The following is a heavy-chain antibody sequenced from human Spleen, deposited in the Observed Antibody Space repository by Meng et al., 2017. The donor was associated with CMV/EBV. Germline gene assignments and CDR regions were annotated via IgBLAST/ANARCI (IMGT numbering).Heavy chain of an antibody. V-gene: IGHV3-66*02. CDR3: ARDHPTIAGPY. CDR2: IHSGGTT. CDR1: GLTVSSYS. Sequence: GESLKISCAASGLTVSSYSMTWVCQAPQKGLEWVSVIHSGGTTYYADSVKGRFTISRDNSKNTLYLQMNSLRAEDTAVYFCARDHPTIAGPYWGQGTLVTVS. D-gene: IGHD6-13*01. J-gene: IGHJ4*02.